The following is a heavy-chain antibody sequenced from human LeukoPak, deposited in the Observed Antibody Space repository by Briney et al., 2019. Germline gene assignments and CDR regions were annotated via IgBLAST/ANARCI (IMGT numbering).Heavy chain of an antibody. J-gene: IGHJ4*02. CDR1: GYSFTSYW. D-gene: IGHD6-19*01. CDR3: ARLESYSSGWYVLDY. CDR2: IYPGDSDT. V-gene: IGHV5-51*01. Sequence: GESLKISCKGSGYSFTSYWIGWVRQMPGKGLEWMGIIYPGDSDTRYSPSFQGQVTISADKSISTAYLQWSSLKASDTAMYYCARLESYSSGWYVLDYWGQGTLVTVSS.